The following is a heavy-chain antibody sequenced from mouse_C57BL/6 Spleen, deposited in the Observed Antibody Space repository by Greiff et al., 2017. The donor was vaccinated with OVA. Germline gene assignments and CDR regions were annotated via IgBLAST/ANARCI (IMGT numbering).Heavy chain of an antibody. CDR2: INPNYGTT. CDR3: ASSFTTVVSNWYFDV. D-gene: IGHD1-1*01. Sequence: EVQLQQPGPELVKPGASVKISCKASGYSFTDYNMNWVKQSNGKSLEWIGVINPNYGTTSYNQKFKGKATLTVDQSSSTAYMQLNSLTSEDSAVYYCASSFTTVVSNWYFDVWGTGTTVTVSS. V-gene: IGHV1-39*01. CDR1: GYSFTDYN. J-gene: IGHJ1*03.